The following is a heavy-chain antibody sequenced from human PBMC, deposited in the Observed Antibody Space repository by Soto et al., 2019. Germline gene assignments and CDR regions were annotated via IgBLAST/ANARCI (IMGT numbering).Heavy chain of an antibody. D-gene: IGHD3-3*01. J-gene: IGHJ6*02. V-gene: IGHV1-2*02. CDR1: GYTFTGYY. CDR2: INPNSGGT. Sequence: QVQLVQSGAEVKKPGASVKVSCKASGYTFTGYYMHWVRQAPGQGLEWMGWINPNSGGTNYAQKFQGRVTMTRDTSISTAYMELSRLRSDDTAVYYCARGNYDFLSGYLRDYYYYGMDVWGQGTTVTVSS. CDR3: ARGNYDFLSGYLRDYYYYGMDV.